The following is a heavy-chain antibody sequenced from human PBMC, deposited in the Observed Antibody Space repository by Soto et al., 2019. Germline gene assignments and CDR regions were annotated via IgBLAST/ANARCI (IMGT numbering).Heavy chain of an antibody. CDR1: GGTFSTVG. CDR2: IIPCFGTA. J-gene: IGHJ4*02. D-gene: IGHD3-16*01. V-gene: IGHV1-69*01. Sequence: QVQLVQSGAEVKKTGSSVKVSCKNSGGTFSTVGIRWVRQAPGQGLEWMGGIIPCFGTAEYSQKFEDRITITADESTNTVYMDLRSLTSEDTAIYYCARTAPMDAGDKYYYDFWGQGALVTVCS. CDR3: ARTAPMDAGDKYYYDF.